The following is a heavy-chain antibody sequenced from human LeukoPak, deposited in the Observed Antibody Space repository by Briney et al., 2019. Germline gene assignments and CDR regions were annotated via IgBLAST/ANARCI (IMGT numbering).Heavy chain of an antibody. J-gene: IGHJ3*02. V-gene: IGHV3-30-3*01. CDR1: GFTFSSYA. CDR3: ARDPWFGEGDAFDI. CDR2: ISYDGSNK. Sequence: QAGGSPRLSCAASGFTFSSYAMHWVRQAPGKGLEWVAVISYDGSNKYYADSVKGRFTISRDNSKNTLYLQMNSLRAEDTAVYYCARDPWFGEGDAFDIWGQGTMVTVSS. D-gene: IGHD3-10*01.